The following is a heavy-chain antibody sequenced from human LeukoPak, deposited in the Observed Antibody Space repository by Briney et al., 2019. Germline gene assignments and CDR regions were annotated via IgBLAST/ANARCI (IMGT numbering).Heavy chain of an antibody. CDR1: GFTFSSYA. CDR2: ISYDGSNK. CDR3: ARSPLKYCSSTSCYSRPCRY. J-gene: IGHJ4*02. Sequence: PGRSLRLSCAASGFTFSSYAMHWVRQAPGKGLEWVAVISYDGSNKYYADSVKGRFTISRDNSKNTLYLQMNSLRADDTAVYYCARSPLKYCSSTSCYSRPCRYWGQGTLVTVSS. D-gene: IGHD2-2*01. V-gene: IGHV3-30*01.